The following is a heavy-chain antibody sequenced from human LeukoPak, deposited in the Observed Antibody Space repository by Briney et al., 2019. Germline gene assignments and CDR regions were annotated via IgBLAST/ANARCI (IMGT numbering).Heavy chain of an antibody. J-gene: IGHJ4*02. V-gene: IGHV3-23*01. CDR3: AKEQRIRHCSEGVCMEGYYFDY. Sequence: SGGSLRLSCTGSGFNFNMFAMNWVRQAPGQGLEWVSGLSRGGGTTNYADSVKGRFTISRDKSKNMVFLQMNSLRPEDTAVYYCAKEQRIRHCSEGVCMEGYYFDYWGQGALVTVSS. CDR1: GFNFNMFA. CDR2: LSRGGGTT. D-gene: IGHD2-8*01.